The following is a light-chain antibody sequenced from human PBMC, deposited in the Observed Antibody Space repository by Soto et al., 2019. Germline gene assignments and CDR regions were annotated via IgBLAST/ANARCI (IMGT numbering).Light chain of an antibody. J-gene: IGLJ2*01. CDR2: EVS. V-gene: IGLV2-8*01. CDR1: SSDVGVYNY. Sequence: QSALTQPPSASGSPGQSVTISCTGTSSDVGVYNYVCWYQQHPGKAPKLMIYEVSKRPSGVPDRFSGAKSGNTASLTVSGLQAEDEADYYCSSFAGNNNLVFGGGTKLTAL. CDR3: SSFAGNNNLV.